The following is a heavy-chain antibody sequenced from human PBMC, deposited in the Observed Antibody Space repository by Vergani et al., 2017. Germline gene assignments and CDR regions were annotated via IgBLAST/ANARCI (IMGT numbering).Heavy chain of an antibody. CDR3: AHGAFDY. CDR2: ISSSSTI. J-gene: IGHJ4*02. V-gene: IGHV3-48*01. Sequence: EVQLVESGGGLVQPGGSLRLSCAASGFTFSSYSMNWVRQAPGKGLEWVSYISSSSTIYYADSVKGRFTISRDNAKNSLYLQMNSLRAEDTAVYYCAHGAFDYWGQGTLVTVSS. CDR1: GFTFSSYS.